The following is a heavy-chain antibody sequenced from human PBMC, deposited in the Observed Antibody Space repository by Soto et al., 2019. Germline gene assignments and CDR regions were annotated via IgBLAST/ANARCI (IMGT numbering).Heavy chain of an antibody. D-gene: IGHD7-27*01. J-gene: IGHJ4*02. CDR3: ARSRGGTGVHFDY. Sequence: QVQLVQSGAEVKEPGASVKVSCKASGYTFTNYDINWVRQATGQGPEWMGWMNPDSGDTGYVPNFQGRVTMTRSTSISTAYMELSDMRSEDTAAYYCARSRGGTGVHFDYWGQGTLVTVSS. CDR2: MNPDSGDT. V-gene: IGHV1-8*01. CDR1: GYTFTNYD.